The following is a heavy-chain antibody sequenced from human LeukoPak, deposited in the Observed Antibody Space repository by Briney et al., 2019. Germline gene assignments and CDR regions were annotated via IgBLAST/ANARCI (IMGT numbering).Heavy chain of an antibody. V-gene: IGHV3-7*05. CDR2: IKQDGSEK. D-gene: IGHD2/OR15-2a*01. Sequence: PGGPLRLSCAASGFTFSSYWMTWVRQAPGKGLEWVANIKQDGSEKYYVDSVKGRFSISRDNAKNSLYLQMNSLRAEDTAVYYCARGPYFWSDYWGQGTLVTVSS. CDR1: GFTFSSYW. J-gene: IGHJ4*02. CDR3: ARGPYFWSDY.